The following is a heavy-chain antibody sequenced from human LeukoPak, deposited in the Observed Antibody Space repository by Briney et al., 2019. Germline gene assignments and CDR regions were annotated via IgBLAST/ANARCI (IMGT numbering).Heavy chain of an antibody. V-gene: IGHV3-7*01. CDR3: ASGTGWLIES. J-gene: IGHJ4*02. Sequence: GGSLRLSCAASGFTFSSYEMNWVRQAPGKGLEWIAIIKSDGSETIYVDSVKGRFTISRDNAKNSLHLQMSSLKVEDTAVYYCASGTGWLIESWGQGTQVIVSS. CDR1: GFTFSSYE. D-gene: IGHD6-19*01. CDR2: IKSDGSET.